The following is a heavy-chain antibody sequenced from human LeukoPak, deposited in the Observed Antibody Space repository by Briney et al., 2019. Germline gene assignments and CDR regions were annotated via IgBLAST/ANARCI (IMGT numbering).Heavy chain of an antibody. CDR1: GFTFSSHA. D-gene: IGHD3-22*01. CDR3: AKDDGSGYYSGAFDI. J-gene: IGHJ3*02. V-gene: IGHV3-23*01. CDR2: ISGSGGST. Sequence: GGSLRLSCAASGFTFSSHAMSWVRQAPGKGLEWVSAISGSGGSTYYADSVKGRFTISRDNSKNTLYLQMNSLRAEDTAVYYCAKDDGSGYYSGAFDIWGQGTMVTVSS.